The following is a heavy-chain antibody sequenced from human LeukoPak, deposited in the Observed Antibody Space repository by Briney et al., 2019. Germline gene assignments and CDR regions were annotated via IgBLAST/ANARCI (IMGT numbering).Heavy chain of an antibody. Sequence: ASVKVSCKVSGYTLTELSMHWVRRAPGEGLEWVGGFDPEDGETIYAQKFQGRVTMTEDTSTDTAYIELSSLRSEDTAVYYCATDKVVGSSDFDYWGQGTLVTVSS. J-gene: IGHJ4*02. D-gene: IGHD6-19*01. CDR3: ATDKVVGSSDFDY. CDR1: GYTLTELS. V-gene: IGHV1-24*01. CDR2: FDPEDGET.